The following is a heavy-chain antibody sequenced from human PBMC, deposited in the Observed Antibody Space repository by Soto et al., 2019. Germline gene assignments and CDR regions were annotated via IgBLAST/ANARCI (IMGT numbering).Heavy chain of an antibody. CDR2: VSTSGAT. V-gene: IGHV4-4*07. CDR3: ARADYEILTGSYAMGV. CDR1: DDFISSYY. D-gene: IGHD3-9*01. Sequence: QVQLQESGPRLVKPSETLSLTCTVSDDFISSYYWNWIRQPAGKGLEWIGRVSTSGATNYNPSLESRVTMSVDTSKKQFSLKLTSVTAADTAVYFCARADYEILTGSYAMGVWGQGTTVTVSS. J-gene: IGHJ6*02.